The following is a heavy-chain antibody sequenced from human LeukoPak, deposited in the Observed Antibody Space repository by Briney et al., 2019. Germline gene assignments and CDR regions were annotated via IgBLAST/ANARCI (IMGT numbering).Heavy chain of an antibody. CDR1: GYTFTGYY. D-gene: IGHD5-12*01. J-gene: IGHJ4*02. Sequence: ASVKVSCKASGYTFTGYYMHWARQAPGQGLEWMGWINPDNGGTNYAQKFQGRVTMTRDMSISTAYMELSRLRSDDTAVHYCARDPSNSGYDYLYYFDYWGQGTLVTVSS. CDR3: ARDPSNSGYDYLYYFDY. CDR2: INPDNGGT. V-gene: IGHV1-2*02.